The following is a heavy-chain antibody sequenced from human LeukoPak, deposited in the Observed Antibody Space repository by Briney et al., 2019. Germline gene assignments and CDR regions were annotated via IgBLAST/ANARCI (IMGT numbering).Heavy chain of an antibody. CDR1: GFTFRSYW. CDR3: ARDVGGSLDY. J-gene: IGHJ4*02. Sequence: GGSLRLSCAASGFTFRSYWMAWVCQAPGEGLEWVANIKGDESAKHQADSVKGRFTISRDNAQNLLYLQMSSLRGEDTAVYYCARDVGGSLDYWGQGTLVTVSS. D-gene: IGHD1-26*01. CDR2: IKGDESAK. V-gene: IGHV3-7*01.